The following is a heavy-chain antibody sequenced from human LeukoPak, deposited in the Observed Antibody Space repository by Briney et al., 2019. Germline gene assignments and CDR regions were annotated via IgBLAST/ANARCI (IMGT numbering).Heavy chain of an antibody. CDR3: ARTPEYYDILTGGYYYFDY. Sequence: ASVKVSCKPSGGTFSSYAISWVRQAPGQGLEWMGGIIPIFGTANYAQKFQGRVTITADKSTSTAYMELSSLRSEDTAVYYCARTPEYYDILTGGYYYFDYWGQGTLVTVSS. V-gene: IGHV1-69*06. CDR1: GGTFSSYA. CDR2: IIPIFGTA. D-gene: IGHD3-9*01. J-gene: IGHJ4*02.